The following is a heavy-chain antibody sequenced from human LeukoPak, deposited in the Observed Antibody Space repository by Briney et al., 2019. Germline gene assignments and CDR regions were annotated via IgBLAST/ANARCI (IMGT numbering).Heavy chain of an antibody. V-gene: IGHV3-30*04. Sequence: GRSLRLSCAASGFTFSSYAMHWVRQAPGKGLEWVAVISYDGSNKYYADSVKGRFTISRDNSKNTLYLQMNSLRAEDTAVYYCARDSGWDDFWSGYYIYWGQGTLVTVSS. CDR3: ARDSGWDDFWSGYYIY. J-gene: IGHJ4*02. CDR2: ISYDGSNK. CDR1: GFTFSSYA. D-gene: IGHD3-3*01.